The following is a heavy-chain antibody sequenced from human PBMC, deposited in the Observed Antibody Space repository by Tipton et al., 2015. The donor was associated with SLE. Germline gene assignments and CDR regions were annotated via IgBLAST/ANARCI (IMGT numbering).Heavy chain of an antibody. D-gene: IGHD3-10*01. CDR1: GGSITNYY. V-gene: IGHV4-4*09. Sequence: TLSLTCTVSGGSITNYYWGWARQPAGKGLEWIASIYHSGTTYYNPSPKSRVTISVDPSTNKLSLSLSSVTAADTAIYYCARRGVTFDYYYGMDVWGQGTTVTVSS. J-gene: IGHJ6*02. CDR3: ARRGVTFDYYYGMDV. CDR2: IYHSGTT.